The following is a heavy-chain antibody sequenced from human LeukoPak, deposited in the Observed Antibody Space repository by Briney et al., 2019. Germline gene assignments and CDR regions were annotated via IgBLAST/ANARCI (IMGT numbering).Heavy chain of an antibody. CDR1: GYTFTSYG. D-gene: IGHD1-26*01. V-gene: IGHV1-69*13. Sequence: GASVKVSCKASGYTFTSYGISWVRQAPGQGLEWMGGIIPIFGTANYAQKFQGRVTITADESTSTAYMELSSLRSEDTAVYYCARGRGAMSYYYMDVWGKGTTVTISS. CDR2: IIPIFGTA. CDR3: ARGRGAMSYYYMDV. J-gene: IGHJ6*03.